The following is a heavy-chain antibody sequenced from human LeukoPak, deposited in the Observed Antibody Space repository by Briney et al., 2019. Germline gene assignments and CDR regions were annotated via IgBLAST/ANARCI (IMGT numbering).Heavy chain of an antibody. J-gene: IGHJ6*02. CDR1: GFTFSSYS. D-gene: IGHD4-17*01. Sequence: GGSLRLSCAASGFTFSSYSMNWVRQAPGKGLEWVSSISSSSSYIYYADSVKGRFTISRDNAKNSLYLQMNSLRAEDTAVYYRAREPPGTVTTGSYYGMDVWGQGTTVTVSS. CDR3: AREPPGTVTTGSYYGMDV. CDR2: ISSSSSYI. V-gene: IGHV3-21*01.